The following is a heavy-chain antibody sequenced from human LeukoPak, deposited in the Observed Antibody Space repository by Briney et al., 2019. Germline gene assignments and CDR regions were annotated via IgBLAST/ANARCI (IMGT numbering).Heavy chain of an antibody. Sequence: PGGSLRLSCAGSGFTISTYSMNWVRQAPGKGLEWVSYISSSSNTIYYADSVKGRFTISRDNAKNSLYLQMNSLRAEDTAVYYCARDFYDFWSGSIRFDPWGQGTLVTVSS. J-gene: IGHJ5*02. CDR2: ISSSSNTI. V-gene: IGHV3-48*01. CDR3: ARDFYDFWSGSIRFDP. CDR1: GFTISTYS. D-gene: IGHD3-3*01.